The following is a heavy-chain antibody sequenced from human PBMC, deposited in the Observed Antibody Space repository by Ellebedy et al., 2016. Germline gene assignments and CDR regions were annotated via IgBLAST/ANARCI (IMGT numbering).Heavy chain of an antibody. Sequence: GESLKISXAASGFTFKTYAMSWFRQPPGECLEWVSTLSGSGPKTYYADSVQGRFTISRDNSKSTLYLQMNSLRAEDTAVYYCAKHETDGDYYFDLWGRGTLVTVSS. CDR1: GFTFKTYA. CDR3: AKHETDGDYYFDL. CDR2: LSGSGPKT. V-gene: IGHV3-23*01. D-gene: IGHD2-21*01. J-gene: IGHJ2*01.